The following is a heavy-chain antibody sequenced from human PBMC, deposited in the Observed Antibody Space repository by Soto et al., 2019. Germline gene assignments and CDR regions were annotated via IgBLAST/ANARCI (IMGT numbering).Heavy chain of an antibody. V-gene: IGHV4-4*02. D-gene: IGHD6-13*01. CDR2: IYHSGST. Sequence: QVQLQESGPGLVKPSGTLSLTCAVSGGSISSSNWWSWVRQPPGKGLEWSGEIYHSGSTNYNPSLKSRVTISVDKSKNQFSLKLSSVTAADTAVYYCARGIGGIAAAGTHNWFDPWGQGTLVTVSS. J-gene: IGHJ5*02. CDR1: GGSISSSNW. CDR3: ARGIGGIAAAGTHNWFDP.